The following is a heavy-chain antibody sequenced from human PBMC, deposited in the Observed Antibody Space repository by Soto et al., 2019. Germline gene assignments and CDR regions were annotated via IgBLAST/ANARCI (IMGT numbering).Heavy chain of an antibody. CDR2: IISSSSTI. CDR3: ARDGYCTNGVCYPKNYYYYYMDV. Sequence: GGSLKLSFAASGFTFSSFSMNWVPQAPGKGLGGVSFIISSSSTIYFADSVKGRFTISRDNAKNSLYLQMNSLRAEDTAVYYCARDGYCTNGVCYPKNYYYYYMDVWGKGTTVTVSS. D-gene: IGHD2-8*01. CDR1: GFTFSSFS. V-gene: IGHV3-48*01. J-gene: IGHJ6*03.